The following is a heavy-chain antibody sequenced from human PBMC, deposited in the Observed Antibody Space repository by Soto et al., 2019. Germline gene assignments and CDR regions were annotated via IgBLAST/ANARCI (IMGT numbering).Heavy chain of an antibody. V-gene: IGHV3-33*01. CDR2: IWYDGSNK. D-gene: IGHD6-13*01. CDR3: ARGCPYSSSWFCHFDY. Sequence: QVQLVESGGGVVQPGRSLRLSCAASGFTFSNYGLHWVRQAPGKGLEWVAVIWYDGSNKYYADSVKGRFTISRDNSKNRLYLQMNSVRAEDTAVYYCARGCPYSSSWFCHFDYWGQGTLVTVSS. CDR1: GFTFSNYG. J-gene: IGHJ4*02.